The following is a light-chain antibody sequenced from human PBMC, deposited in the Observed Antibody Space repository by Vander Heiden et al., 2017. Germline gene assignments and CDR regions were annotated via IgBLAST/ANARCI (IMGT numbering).Light chain of an antibody. Sequence: DIQMTQSPSPLSASVGDRVTITCRASQSISTFLNWYQQKPGKAPKLLIYATSSLQSGVPSRFSGSGSGTDFTLTISSLQREDFATYYCQQSDSTPITFGQGTRLEIK. CDR2: ATS. CDR1: QSISTF. V-gene: IGKV1-39*01. CDR3: QQSDSTPIT. J-gene: IGKJ5*01.